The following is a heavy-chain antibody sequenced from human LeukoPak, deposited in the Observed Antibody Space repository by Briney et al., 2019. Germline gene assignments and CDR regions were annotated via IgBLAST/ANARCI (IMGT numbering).Heavy chain of an antibody. CDR2: ISGSGGST. Sequence: GGSLRLSCAASGFTFSSYAMSWVRKAPGKGLEWVSAISGSGGSTYYADSVKGRFTISRDNSKNTLYLQMNSLRAEDTAVYYCAKKQGYSYQYYFDYWGQGTLVTVSS. D-gene: IGHD5-18*01. V-gene: IGHV3-23*01. CDR1: GFTFSSYA. J-gene: IGHJ4*02. CDR3: AKKQGYSYQYYFDY.